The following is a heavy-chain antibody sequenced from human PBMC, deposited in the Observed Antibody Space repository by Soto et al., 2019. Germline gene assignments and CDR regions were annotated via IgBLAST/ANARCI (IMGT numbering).Heavy chain of an antibody. V-gene: IGHV3-64D*06. CDR1: MFTVSSYA. D-gene: IGHD6-6*01. J-gene: IGHJ4*02. Sequence: GPLRLAGSGSMFTVSSYALHWVRQAPGKGLEFVSGISSDGHSTHYADSVKGRFTISRDDSKNTLYLQMSSLTAEDTAVYYCATARPPYWGQGTLVTVSS. CDR3: ATARPPY. CDR2: ISSDGHST.